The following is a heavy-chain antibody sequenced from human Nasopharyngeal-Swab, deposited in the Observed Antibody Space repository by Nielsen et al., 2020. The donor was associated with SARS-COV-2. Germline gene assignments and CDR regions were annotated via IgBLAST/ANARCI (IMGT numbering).Heavy chain of an antibody. V-gene: IGHV4-34*01. D-gene: IGHD6-13*01. Sequence: GSLRLSCAVYGGSFSGYYWNWIRQPPGKGLEWIGEINHSGSTNYNPSLKSRVTISLDTSKNQFSLKLSSVTAADTAVYYCARSRYTSSWHGVRNWFDPWGQGTLVTVSS. CDR3: ARSRYTSSWHGVRNWFDP. J-gene: IGHJ5*02. CDR1: GGSFSGYY. CDR2: INHSGST.